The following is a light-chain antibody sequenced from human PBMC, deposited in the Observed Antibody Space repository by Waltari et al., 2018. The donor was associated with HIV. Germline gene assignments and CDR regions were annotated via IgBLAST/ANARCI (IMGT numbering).Light chain of an antibody. CDR1: TGAVTSGNY. CDR3: LLYYGGAQRYV. J-gene: IGLJ1*01. V-gene: IGLV7-43*01. CDR2: STS. Sequence: QTVVTQEPSLTVYPGGTVTITCASSTGAVTSGNYPNCFQQKPGQAPRGLIYSTSNKNSWTPARFSGSLLGGKAALTLSGLQPEDEAEYYCLLYYGGAQRYVFGTVTKVTVL.